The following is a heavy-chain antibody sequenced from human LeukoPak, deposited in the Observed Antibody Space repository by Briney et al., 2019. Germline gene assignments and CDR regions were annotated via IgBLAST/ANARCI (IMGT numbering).Heavy chain of an antibody. V-gene: IGHV1-18*01. Sequence: ASVKVSCKASGYTFTSYGISWVRQAPGQGLEWMGWISAYNGNTKYAQKLQDRVTKTTDTSTNTAYMELRSLRSDDTAVYYCARDPYSYDSSGYYRALDYWGQGTLVTVSA. CDR1: GYTFTSYG. CDR2: ISAYNGNT. J-gene: IGHJ4*02. CDR3: ARDPYSYDSSGYYRALDY. D-gene: IGHD3-22*01.